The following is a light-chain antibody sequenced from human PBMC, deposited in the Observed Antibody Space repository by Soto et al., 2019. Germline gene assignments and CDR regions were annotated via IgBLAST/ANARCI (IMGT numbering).Light chain of an antibody. V-gene: IGKV3-15*01. CDR3: QQYNNWRT. CDR2: GAS. Sequence: EIVMTQSPATLSVSPGERATLSCRASQSVSSKLAWYQQKPGQAPRLLIYGASTRATGIPDRFSGSGSGTEFPLTISSRQSEDFAVYYCQQYNNWRTFGQGTKVEIK. CDR1: QSVSSK. J-gene: IGKJ1*01.